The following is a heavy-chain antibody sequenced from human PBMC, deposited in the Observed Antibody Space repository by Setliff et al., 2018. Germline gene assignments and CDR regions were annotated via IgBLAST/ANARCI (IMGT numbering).Heavy chain of an antibody. J-gene: IGHJ4*02. CDR3: ARDRTYYGSGTYTRWFDY. D-gene: IGHD3-10*01. Sequence: SETLSLTCTVSGGSVSSHYWSWIRQPPRKGLEWIGFIFYSGDTKSNPSLKSRVTMSVDTSKNQFSLKLSSVTAADTAVYYCARDRTYYGSGTYTRWFDYWGQGTLVTVSS. V-gene: IGHV4-59*02. CDR1: GGSVSSHY. CDR2: IFYSGDT.